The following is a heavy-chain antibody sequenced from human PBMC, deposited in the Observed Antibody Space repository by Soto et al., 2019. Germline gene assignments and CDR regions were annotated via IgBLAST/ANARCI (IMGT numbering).Heavy chain of an antibody. CDR2: ISANNGNT. V-gene: IGHV1-18*01. CDR3: ARDQESLTICPRYMDV. D-gene: IGHD3-3*01. Sequence: QVQLVQSGVEVKKPGASVKVSCKASGYTFTTYGISWVRQAPGQGLEWMGWISANNGNTKYAQKVQGRVTMTTDTSTSTAYMELRSLRSDDTAVYYCARDQESLTICPRYMDVWGKGTTVTVSS. J-gene: IGHJ6*03. CDR1: GYTFTTYG.